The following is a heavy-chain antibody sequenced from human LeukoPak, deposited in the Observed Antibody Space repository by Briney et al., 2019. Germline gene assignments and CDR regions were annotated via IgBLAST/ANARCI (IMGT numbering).Heavy chain of an antibody. CDR3: ARGAPPGFWSGYYGSGGWFDP. V-gene: IGHV4-59*01. CDR2: IYYSGST. CDR1: GGSISSYY. Sequence: SETLFLTCTVSGGSISSYYWSWIRQPPGKGLEWIGYIYYSGSTNYNPSLKSRVTISVDTSKNQFSLKLSSVTAADTAVYYCARGAPPGFWSGYYGSGGWFDPWGQGTLVTVSS. J-gene: IGHJ5*02. D-gene: IGHD3-3*01.